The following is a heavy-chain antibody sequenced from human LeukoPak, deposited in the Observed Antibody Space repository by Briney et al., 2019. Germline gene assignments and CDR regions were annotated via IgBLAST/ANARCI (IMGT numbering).Heavy chain of an antibody. CDR1: GFTFSGYY. Sequence: PGGSLRLSCAASGFTFSGYYMSWIRQAPGKGLEWVSAISGSGGSTYYADSVKGRFTISRDNSKNTLYLQMNSLRAEDTAVYYCAKGPILFDYWGQGTLVTVSS. CDR3: AKGPILFDY. J-gene: IGHJ4*02. V-gene: IGHV3-23*01. CDR2: ISGSGGST.